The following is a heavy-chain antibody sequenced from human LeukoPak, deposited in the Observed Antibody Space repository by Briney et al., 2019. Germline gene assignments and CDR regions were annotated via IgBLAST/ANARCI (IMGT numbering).Heavy chain of an antibody. Sequence: GGSLRLSCAASGFTFSSYNMNWVRQAPGKGLEWVSSISSSSSYIYYADSVKGRFTISRDNAKNSLYLQMNSLRAEDTAVYYCARLYDGSAYHADHFDYWGQGTLVIVSS. J-gene: IGHJ4*02. CDR1: GFTFSSYN. D-gene: IGHD3-22*01. V-gene: IGHV3-21*01. CDR2: ISSSSSYI. CDR3: ARLYDGSAYHADHFDY.